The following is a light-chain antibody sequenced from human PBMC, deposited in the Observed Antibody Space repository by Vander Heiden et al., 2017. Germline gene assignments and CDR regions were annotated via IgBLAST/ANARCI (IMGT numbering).Light chain of an antibody. CDR3: QQGDTLRYT. CDR2: DAA. V-gene: IGKV1-33*01. CDR1: QDIGDY. J-gene: IGKJ2*01. Sequence: DIQMTQSPSSLSASVGDRVTITCQASQDIGDYLNWYQQKPVRAPKLLIYDAASVETGVPSRFSGGGSGTDFTFTISNLQPEDTATYYCQQGDTLRYTFGQGTKLQI.